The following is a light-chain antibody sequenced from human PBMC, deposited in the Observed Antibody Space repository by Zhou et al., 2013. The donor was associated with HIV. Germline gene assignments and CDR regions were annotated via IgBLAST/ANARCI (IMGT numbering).Light chain of an antibody. CDR2: GAS. J-gene: IGKJ5*01. Sequence: EIVLTQSPGTLSLSPGERATLSCRASHTISANYLAWYQQKPGQAPRLLVYGASTRATGIPARFSGSGSGTDSTLTISSLQPEDFAVYYCQQRSNWPPITFGQGTRLEIK. V-gene: IGKV3D-20*02. CDR3: QQRSNWPPIT. CDR1: HTISANY.